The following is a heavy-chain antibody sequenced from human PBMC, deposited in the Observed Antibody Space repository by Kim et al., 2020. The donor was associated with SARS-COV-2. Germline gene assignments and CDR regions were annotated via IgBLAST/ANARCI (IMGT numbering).Heavy chain of an antibody. J-gene: IGHJ4*01. CDR2: ISSSGSYT. Sequence: GGSLRLSCAASGINFSYYYMSWIRQAPGKGLEWVSYISSSGSYTKYADSLKGRFTISGDNAENSLYLEMNSLRPEDTAVYYCVRVAVGASSWYYFDSWG. CDR3: VRVAVGASSWYYFDS. CDR1: GINFSYYY. V-gene: IGHV3-11*05. D-gene: IGHD6-13*01.